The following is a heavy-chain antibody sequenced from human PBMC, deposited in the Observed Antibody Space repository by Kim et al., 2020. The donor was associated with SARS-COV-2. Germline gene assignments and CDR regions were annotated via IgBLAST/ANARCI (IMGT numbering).Heavy chain of an antibody. J-gene: IGHJ6*02. CDR1: GFTFSSYA. CDR2: ISGSGGST. CDR3: ANGGYSSSWDYYGMDV. V-gene: IGHV3-23*01. Sequence: WGSLRLSCAASGFTFSSYAMSWVRQAPGKGLEWVSAISGSGGSTYYADSVKGRFTISRDNSKNTLYLQMNSLRAEDTAVYYCANGGYSSSWDYYGMDVWGQGTTVTVSS. D-gene: IGHD6-13*01.